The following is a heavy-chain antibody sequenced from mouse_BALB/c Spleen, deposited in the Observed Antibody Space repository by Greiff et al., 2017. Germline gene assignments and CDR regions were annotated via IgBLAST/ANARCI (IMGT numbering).Heavy chain of an antibody. CDR3: ARSGTPEGFAY. V-gene: IGHV14-1*02. CDR1: GFNIKDYY. CDR2: IDPENGNT. D-gene: IGHD1-3*01. J-gene: IGHJ3*01. Sequence: DVQLQESGAELVRPGALVKLSCKASGFNIKDYYMHWVKQRPEQGLEWIGWIDPENGNTIYDPKFQGKASITADTSSNTAYLQLSSLTSEDTAVYYCARSGTPEGFAYWGQGTLVTVSA.